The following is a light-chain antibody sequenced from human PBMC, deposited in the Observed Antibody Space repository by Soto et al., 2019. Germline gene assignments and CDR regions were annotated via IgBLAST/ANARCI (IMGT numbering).Light chain of an antibody. Sequence: DILMTQSPSTLSSSGGDRVTITCRASQSVSSLLAWYQQKPGRAPTLLIYEASTLATGVPSRFSGSGSGTEFTLTISSLQPDDFAIYYCQQYNSWSLTFGPGTRLDIK. CDR2: EAS. CDR1: QSVSSL. V-gene: IGKV1-5*03. J-gene: IGKJ5*01. CDR3: QQYNSWSLT.